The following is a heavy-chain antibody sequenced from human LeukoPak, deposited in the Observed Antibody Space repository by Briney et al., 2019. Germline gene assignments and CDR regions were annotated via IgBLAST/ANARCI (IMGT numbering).Heavy chain of an antibody. CDR2: IKEDESDE. V-gene: IGHV3-7*01. J-gene: IGHJ4*02. CDR3: ARWRGRQSEFDY. D-gene: IGHD1-1*01. CDR1: GFTFSSYW. Sequence: GGSLRLSCEASGFTFSSYWMSWVRQAPGKGLEWVAHIKEDESDEYYVDSVRGRFTASRDNAKNSVNLQMNSLRVEDTTVYYCARWRGRQSEFDYWGQGTLVTVSS.